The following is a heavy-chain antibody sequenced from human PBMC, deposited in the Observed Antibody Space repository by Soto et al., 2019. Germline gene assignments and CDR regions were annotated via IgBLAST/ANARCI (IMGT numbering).Heavy chain of an antibody. V-gene: IGHV4-34*01. CDR1: VGSFSGYY. CDR3: ARELGYSSTTAFDI. J-gene: IGHJ3*02. CDR2: INHSGST. D-gene: IGHD6-19*01. Sequence: QVQLQQWGAGLLKPSETLSLTCAVYVGSFSGYYWSWIRQTPGKGLEWIGEINHSGSTKYNPSLKSRVTXXGXTXXNQFSLKLSSVTAADTAVYYCARELGYSSTTAFDIWGQGTMVTVSS.